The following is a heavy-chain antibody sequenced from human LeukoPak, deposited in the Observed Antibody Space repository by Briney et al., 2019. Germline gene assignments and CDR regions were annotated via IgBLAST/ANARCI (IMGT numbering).Heavy chain of an antibody. D-gene: IGHD2-2*01. Sequence: SETLSLTCTVSGGSICSGCYYWSWVRQPAGKGLEWIGRIYTSGSPNYIPALTSRDTMSVDTSNNQFSLKLSSVTATDTAVYYCARDQEAYRSSTSCYEYSYYMDVWGKGTTVTISS. J-gene: IGHJ6*03. CDR2: IYTSGSP. V-gene: IGHV4-61*02. CDR1: GGSICSGCYY. CDR3: ARDQEAYRSSTSCYEYSYYMDV.